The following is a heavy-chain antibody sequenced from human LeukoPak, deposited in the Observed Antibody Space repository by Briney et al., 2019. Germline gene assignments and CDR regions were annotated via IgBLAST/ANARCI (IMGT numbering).Heavy chain of an antibody. CDR2: INPNSGGT. CDR1: GYTFTGYY. D-gene: IGHD4-11*01. Sequence: GASVKVSCKASGYTFTGYYMHWVRQAPGQGLEWMGWINPNSGGTNYAQKFQGRVTMTRDTSISTAYTELSRLRSDDTAVYYCARLHDYYYYYGMDVWGQGTTVTVSS. V-gene: IGHV1-2*02. J-gene: IGHJ6*02. CDR3: ARLHDYYYYYGMDV.